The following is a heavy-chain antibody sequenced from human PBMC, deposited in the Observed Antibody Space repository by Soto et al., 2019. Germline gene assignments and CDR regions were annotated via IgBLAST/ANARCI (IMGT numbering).Heavy chain of an antibody. J-gene: IGHJ4*02. V-gene: IGHV3-66*01. CDR2: IYSGGDT. D-gene: IGHD3-10*01. Sequence: EVQMVESGGGLVQPGGSLRLSCAASGFSVNNNYMSWVRQAPGTGLEWVSVIYSGGDTYYADSVKGRFTASRDNSKNTLYLQMNSLRAEDTAVYYCARDTHSGHRADYWGQGTLVTVSS. CDR3: ARDTHSGHRADY. CDR1: GFSVNNNY.